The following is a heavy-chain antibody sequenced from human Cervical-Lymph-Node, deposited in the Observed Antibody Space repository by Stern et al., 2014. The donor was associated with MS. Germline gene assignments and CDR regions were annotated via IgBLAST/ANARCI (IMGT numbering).Heavy chain of an antibody. D-gene: IGHD1-26*01. V-gene: IGHV4-59*01. CDR1: GGYMRSKY. Sequence: VQLVQSGPGLVKPSETLSLTCTVSGGYMRSKYWNWICQPPGTGLEWIGHIYSDGSTNYNPSLKSRVIISLDTSTNQFSLSLTSVTAADTAVYYCARVTGRGTRQNWFDSWGQGTLVTVSS. J-gene: IGHJ5*01. CDR2: IYSDGST. CDR3: ARVTGRGTRQNWFDS.